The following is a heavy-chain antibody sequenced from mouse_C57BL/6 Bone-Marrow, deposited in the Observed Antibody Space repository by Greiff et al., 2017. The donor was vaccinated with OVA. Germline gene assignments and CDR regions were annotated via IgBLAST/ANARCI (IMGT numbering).Heavy chain of an antibody. Sequence: EVKLVESEGGLVQPGSSMKLSCTASGFTFSDYYMAWVRQVPEKGLEWVANINYDGSSTYYLDSLKSRFIISRDNAKNILYLQMSSLKSEDTATYYCAREDDWAWFAYWGQGTLVTVSA. D-gene: IGHD4-1*01. J-gene: IGHJ3*01. CDR2: INYDGSST. CDR1: GFTFSDYY. CDR3: AREDDWAWFAY. V-gene: IGHV5-16*01.